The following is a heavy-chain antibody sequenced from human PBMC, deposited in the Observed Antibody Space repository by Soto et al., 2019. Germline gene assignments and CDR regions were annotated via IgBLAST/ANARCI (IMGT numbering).Heavy chain of an antibody. D-gene: IGHD3-10*01. V-gene: IGHV3-9*01. CDR2: VSPTGDTV. J-gene: IGHJ4*02. CDR1: GFRFEQYV. Sequence: VQVVASGGGLVQPGRSLRLSCAVSGFRFEQYVMHWVRQAPGKGLECVSTVSPTGDTVAYADSVEGRFTVSRDNAKNSLHLQMNSLKGDDTAFYYCSKDAPNGSIDDWCQGTLVTVSS. CDR3: SKDAPNGSIDD.